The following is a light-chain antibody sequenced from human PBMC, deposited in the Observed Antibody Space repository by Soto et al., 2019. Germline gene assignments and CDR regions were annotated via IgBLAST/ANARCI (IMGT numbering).Light chain of an antibody. J-gene: IGKJ3*01. CDR2: GAS. CDR1: QSISTTF. Sequence: EVVLTQSPGTLSLSPGERATLSCTSSQSISTTFLTWYQQKPGQAPRLLIYGASNRATGILDRFSGSGSGTDFTLTISRLEPDDFAVYYCLLYGSSPWGTFGPGTKVDV. V-gene: IGKV3-20*01. CDR3: LLYGSSPWGT.